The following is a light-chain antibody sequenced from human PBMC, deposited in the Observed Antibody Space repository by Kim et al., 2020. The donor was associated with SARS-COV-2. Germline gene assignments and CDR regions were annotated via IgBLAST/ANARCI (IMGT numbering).Light chain of an antibody. Sequence: ASVGDRVTITSRASQGISNYLAWYQQTPGKVPTLLIYAASTLQSGVPSRFSGSGSGTDFTLTISSLQPEDVATYYCQKYNSAPSTFGPGTKVDIK. CDR3: QKYNSAPST. CDR1: QGISNY. V-gene: IGKV1-27*01. CDR2: AAS. J-gene: IGKJ3*01.